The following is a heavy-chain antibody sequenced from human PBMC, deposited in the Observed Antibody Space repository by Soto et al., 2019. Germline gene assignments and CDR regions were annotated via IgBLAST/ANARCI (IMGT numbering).Heavy chain of an antibody. CDR3: ARDVYCSSTSCYTHSLWGMDV. D-gene: IGHD2-2*02. V-gene: IGHV1-18*01. Sequence: ASVKVSCKASGYTFTSYGISWVRQAPGQGLEWMGWISAYNGNTNYAQKLQGRVTMTTDASTSTAYMELRSLRSDDTAVYYCARDVYCSSTSCYTHSLWGMDVWGQGTTVTVSS. CDR1: GYTFTSYG. CDR2: ISAYNGNT. J-gene: IGHJ6*02.